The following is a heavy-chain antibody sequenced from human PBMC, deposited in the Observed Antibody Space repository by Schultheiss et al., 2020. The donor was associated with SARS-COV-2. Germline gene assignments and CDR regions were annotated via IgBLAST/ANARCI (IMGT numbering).Heavy chain of an antibody. D-gene: IGHD3-22*01. V-gene: IGHV3-23*01. Sequence: GGSLRLSCAASGFSVSTYWMHWVRQAPGKGLEWVSAISGSGGSTYYADSVKGRFTISRDNSKNTLYLQMNSLRAEDTAVYYCAKDMYYYDSSGYSHFDYWGQGTLVTVSS. CDR2: ISGSGGST. CDR1: GFSVSTYW. J-gene: IGHJ4*02. CDR3: AKDMYYYDSSGYSHFDY.